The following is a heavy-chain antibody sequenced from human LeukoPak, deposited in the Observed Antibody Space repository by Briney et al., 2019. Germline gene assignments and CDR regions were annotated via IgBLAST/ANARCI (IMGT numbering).Heavy chain of an antibody. J-gene: IGHJ4*02. V-gene: IGHV3-33*01. CDR3: ARDDVTMSLDY. CDR2: IWYDGSNK. Sequence: PGGSLRLSCAASGFTFSSYGMHWVRQAPGKGLEWVAVIWYDGSNKYYADSVKGRFTISRDNSKNTLYLQMNSLRAEDTAVYYCARDDVTMSLDYWGQGTLVTVSS. D-gene: IGHD3-22*01. CDR1: GFTFSSYG.